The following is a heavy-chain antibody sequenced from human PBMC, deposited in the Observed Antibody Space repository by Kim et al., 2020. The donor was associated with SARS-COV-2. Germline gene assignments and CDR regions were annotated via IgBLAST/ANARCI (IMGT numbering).Heavy chain of an antibody. V-gene: IGHV4-34*01. CDR3: ARGTGYIPGKIIDY. Sequence: SETLSLTCAVYGGSFSGYYWSWIRQPPGKGLEWIGEINHSGSTNYNPSLKSRVTISVDTSKNQFSLKLSSVTAADTAVYYCARGTGYIPGKIIDYWGQGT. CDR1: GGSFSGYY. CDR2: INHSGST. D-gene: IGHD5-18*01. J-gene: IGHJ4*02.